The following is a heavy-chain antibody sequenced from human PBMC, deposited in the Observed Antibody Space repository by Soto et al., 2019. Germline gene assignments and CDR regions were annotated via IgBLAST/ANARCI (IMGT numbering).Heavy chain of an antibody. CDR2: IYYSGST. Sequence: SETLSLTCTVSGGSISSGGYYWRWIRQHPGKGLEWIGYIYYSGSTYYNPCLKSRVTISVDTSKNQFSLKLSSVTAADTAVYYCARDVVGYCSGGSCYSVHYYYGMDVWGQGTTVTVSS. CDR1: GGSISSGGYY. J-gene: IGHJ6*02. CDR3: ARDVVGYCSGGSCYSVHYYYGMDV. V-gene: IGHV4-31*03. D-gene: IGHD2-15*01.